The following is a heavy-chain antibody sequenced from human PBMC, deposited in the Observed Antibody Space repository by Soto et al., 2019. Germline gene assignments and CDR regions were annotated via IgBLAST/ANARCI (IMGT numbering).Heavy chain of an antibody. D-gene: IGHD2-21*02. CDR3: VRFCGGDCFNY. CDR2: ISSDGGDE. Sequence: QVQLVDSGGGVGQPGMSRRLSCAASGFHFRRHAMHWVLQPPGKGPEWLATISSDGGDEFYADSVKGRFTICRDNSKSTLFLQMNILRLEDTAVYYCVRFCGGDCFNYWGQGTMGTVSS. CDR1: GFHFRRHA. V-gene: IGHV3-30-3*01. J-gene: IGHJ4*02.